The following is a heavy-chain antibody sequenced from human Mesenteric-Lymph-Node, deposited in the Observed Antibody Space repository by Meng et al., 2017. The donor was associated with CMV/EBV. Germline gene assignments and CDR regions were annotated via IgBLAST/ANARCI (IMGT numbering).Heavy chain of an antibody. CDR2: INQIGST. J-gene: IGHJ4*02. V-gene: IGHV4-34*01. CDR3: ARGITNWVVYFDF. Sequence: GPLRLSCAVYGGSFSGYYWSWIRQPPGKGLEWIGEINQIGSTNYNPSLKSRVTISMDTSKNLVSLRLSSVTAADTAVYYCARGITNWVVYFDFWGQGALVTVSS. D-gene: IGHD1-1*01. CDR1: GGSFSGYY.